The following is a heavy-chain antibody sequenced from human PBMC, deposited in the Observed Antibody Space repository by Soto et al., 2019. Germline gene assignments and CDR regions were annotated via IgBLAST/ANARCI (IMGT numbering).Heavy chain of an antibody. CDR2: ISGSGGST. J-gene: IGHJ4*02. CDR1: GFTFSRYA. V-gene: IGHV3-23*01. Sequence: EVQLLESGGGLVQPGGSLRLSCAASGFTFSRYAMSWVRQAPGKGLERVSVISGSGGSTNYADSVKGRFSISRDNFKNTLYLQMNSLRADDTAVYYCAKRTSGSDDYFDYWGQGTLVTVSS. D-gene: IGHD1-26*01. CDR3: AKRTSGSDDYFDY.